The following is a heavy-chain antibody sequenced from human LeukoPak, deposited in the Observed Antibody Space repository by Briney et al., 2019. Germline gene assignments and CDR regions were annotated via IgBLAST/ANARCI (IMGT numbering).Heavy chain of an antibody. CDR1: GGTFSSYA. CDR2: IIPIFGTA. Sequence: GASVKVSCKASGGTFSSYAISWVRQAPGQGLEWMGGIIPIFGTANYAQKFQGRVTITADKSTSTAYMELSSLRSEDTAVYYCARGDCSGGSCPFDYWGQGTLVTVSS. D-gene: IGHD2-15*01. V-gene: IGHV1-69*06. CDR3: ARGDCSGGSCPFDY. J-gene: IGHJ4*02.